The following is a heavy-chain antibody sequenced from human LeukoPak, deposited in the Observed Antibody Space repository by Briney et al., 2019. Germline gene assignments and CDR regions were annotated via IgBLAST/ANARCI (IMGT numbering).Heavy chain of an antibody. CDR2: IYYSGST. CDR1: GGSISSYY. J-gene: IGHJ6*02. CDR3: ARGETYYDFWSGYYTSSDYYYYGMDV. D-gene: IGHD3-3*01. V-gene: IGHV4-59*01. Sequence: SETLSLTCTVSGGSISSYYWSWIRQPPGKGLEWIGYIYYSGSTNYSPSLKSRVTISVDTSKNQFSLKLSSVTAVDTAVYYCARGETYYDFWSGYYTSSDYYYYGMDVWGQGTTVTVSS.